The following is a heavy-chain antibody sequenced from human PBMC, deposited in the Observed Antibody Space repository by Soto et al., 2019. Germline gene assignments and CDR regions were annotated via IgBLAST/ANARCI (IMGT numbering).Heavy chain of an antibody. J-gene: IGHJ5*02. D-gene: IGHD3-22*01. Sequence: ESGGGVVKTSGSLRIACAASGFTFSDYYMSWVRQAPGKELEWVSYISSSGNTIYYADSVKGRFTISRDNAKNSVYLQMNSLRAEDTALYFCAKMSSENYYDPVFSWGQGTLVTVSS. CDR2: ISSSGNTI. V-gene: IGHV3-11*01. CDR1: GFTFSDYY. CDR3: AKMSSENYYDPVFS.